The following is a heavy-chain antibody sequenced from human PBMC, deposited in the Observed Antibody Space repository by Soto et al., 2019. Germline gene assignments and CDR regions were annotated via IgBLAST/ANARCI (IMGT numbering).Heavy chain of an antibody. J-gene: IGHJ5*02. CDR2: IYYSGST. Sequence: SETLSLTCTVSGGSISSYYWSWIRHPPGKGLEWIGYIYYSGSTNYNPSLKSRVTISVDTSKNQFSLKLSSVTAADTAVYYCARGSYSSSWFLTPNWFDPWGQGTLVTVSS. CDR1: GGSISSYY. D-gene: IGHD6-13*01. V-gene: IGHV4-59*01. CDR3: ARGSYSSSWFLTPNWFDP.